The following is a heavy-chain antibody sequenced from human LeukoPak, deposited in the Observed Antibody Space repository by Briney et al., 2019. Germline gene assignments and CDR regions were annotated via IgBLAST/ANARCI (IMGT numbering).Heavy chain of an antibody. CDR2: ISGSGGST. J-gene: IGHJ4*02. Sequence: GGTLRLSCTASGFTFSSYGMSWVRQAPGKGLEWVSAISGSGGSTYYADSVKGRFTISRDNAKNSLYLQMNSLRAEDTALYHCAGEGSSSGSHGSFDYWGQGTLVTVSS. CDR3: AGEGSSSGSHGSFDY. V-gene: IGHV3-23*01. CDR1: GFTFSSYG. D-gene: IGHD1-26*01.